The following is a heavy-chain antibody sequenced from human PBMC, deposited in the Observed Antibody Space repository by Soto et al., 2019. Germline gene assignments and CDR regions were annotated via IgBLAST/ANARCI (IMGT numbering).Heavy chain of an antibody. CDR3: AGRYSSGWWPGPRGGNNPGADYYYGMDV. V-gene: IGHV1-69*13. CDR1: GGTFSSYA. D-gene: IGHD6-19*01. Sequence: ASVKVSCKASGGTFSSYAISWVRQAPGQGLEWMGGIIPIFGTANYAQKFQGRVTITADESTSTAYMELSSLGSEDTAVYYCAGRYSSGWWPGPRGGNNPGADYYYGMDVWGQGTTVTVSS. J-gene: IGHJ6*02. CDR2: IIPIFGTA.